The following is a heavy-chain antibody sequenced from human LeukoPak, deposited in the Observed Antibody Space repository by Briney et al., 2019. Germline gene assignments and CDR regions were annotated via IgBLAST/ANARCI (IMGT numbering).Heavy chain of an antibody. CDR3: ARVIAARTWFDP. J-gene: IGHJ5*02. V-gene: IGHV1-2*02. CDR1: VYTFTAYY. CDR2: INPNSGGT. Sequence: GGSVKVSCMASVYTFTAYYMHGVRPAPGQGREWMGWINPNSGGTNYAQKFQGRVTMTTETSISTDYMELRRLRSDDTAVYYCARVIAARTWFDPWGQGTLATVSS. D-gene: IGHD6-6*01.